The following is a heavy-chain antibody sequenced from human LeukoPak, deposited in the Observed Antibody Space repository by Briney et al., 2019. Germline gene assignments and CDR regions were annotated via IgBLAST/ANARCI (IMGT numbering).Heavy chain of an antibody. CDR1: GFTFTSYS. Sequence: PGGSLRLSCAASGFTFTSYSMNWVRQAPGKGLEWVSTISGGGGSTYYADSVKGRFTISRDNSKNTLYLQMNSLRAEDTAVYYCARDFNSSSWYSGYFDYWGQGTLVTVSS. CDR2: ISGGGGST. J-gene: IGHJ4*02. V-gene: IGHV3-23*01. D-gene: IGHD6-13*01. CDR3: ARDFNSSSWYSGYFDY.